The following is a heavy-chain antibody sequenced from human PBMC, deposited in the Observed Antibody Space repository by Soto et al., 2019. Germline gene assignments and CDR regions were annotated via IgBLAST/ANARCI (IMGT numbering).Heavy chain of an antibody. Sequence: GGSLRLSCAASGFTFSSYGMHWVRQAPGKGLEWVAVISYDGSNKYYADSVKGRFTISRDNSKNTLYLQMNSLRAEDTAVYYCAKSPYGEHRLDDYYYYMDVWGKGTTVTVSS. J-gene: IGHJ6*03. CDR3: AKSPYGEHRLDDYYYYMDV. D-gene: IGHD4-17*01. V-gene: IGHV3-30*18. CDR1: GFTFSSYG. CDR2: ISYDGSNK.